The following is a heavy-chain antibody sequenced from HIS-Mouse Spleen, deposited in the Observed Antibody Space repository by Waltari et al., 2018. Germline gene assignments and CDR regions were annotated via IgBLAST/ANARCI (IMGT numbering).Heavy chain of an antibody. CDR1: GGSISSSSYY. CDR2: IYYSGST. CDR3: AREIPYSSSWYDWYFDL. Sequence: QLQLQESGPGLVKPSETLSLTCTVSGGSISSSSYYWGWIRQPPGKGLEWIGSIYYSGSTCDNPSLKSRVTISVDTSKNQFSLKLSSGTAADTAVYYCAREIPYSSSWYDWYFDLWGRGTLVTVSS. D-gene: IGHD6-13*01. J-gene: IGHJ2*01. V-gene: IGHV4-39*07.